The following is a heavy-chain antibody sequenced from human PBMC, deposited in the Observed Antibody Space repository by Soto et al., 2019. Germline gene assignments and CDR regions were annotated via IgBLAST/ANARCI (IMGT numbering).Heavy chain of an antibody. J-gene: IGHJ6*03. D-gene: IGHD2-15*01. CDR3: AREEGYCSGGSCYNYYYYMDV. CDR2: ISGSGGST. CDR1: GFTFSSYA. V-gene: IGHV3-23*01. Sequence: PGGSLRLSCAASGFTFSSYAMSWVRQAPGKGLEWVSAISGSGGSTYYADSVKGRFTISRDNAKNSLYLQMNSLRAEDTAVYYCAREEGYCSGGSCYNYYYYMDVWGKGTTVTVSS.